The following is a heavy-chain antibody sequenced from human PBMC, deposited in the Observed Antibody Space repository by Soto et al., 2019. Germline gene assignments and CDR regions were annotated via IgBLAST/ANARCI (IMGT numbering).Heavy chain of an antibody. CDR2: MNPNSGNT. J-gene: IGHJ5*02. Sequence: QVQLVQSGAEVKKPGASVKVSCKASGYTFTSYDINWVRQATGQGLEWMGWMNPNSGNTGYAQKFQGRVTMTRITSISTAYMELSSLRSEDTAVYYCARGYVGGSTPVDNWFDPWGQGTLVTVSS. CDR3: ARGYVGGSTPVDNWFDP. V-gene: IGHV1-8*01. CDR1: GYTFTSYD. D-gene: IGHD1-26*01.